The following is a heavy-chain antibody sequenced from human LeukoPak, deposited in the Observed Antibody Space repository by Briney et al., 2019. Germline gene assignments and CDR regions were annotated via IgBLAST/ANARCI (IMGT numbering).Heavy chain of an antibody. J-gene: IGHJ3*02. Sequence: ASVKVSCKVSGYTLTELSMHWVRQAPGKGLEWMGGFDPEDGETIYAQKFQGRVTMTEDTSTDTAYMELSSLRSEDTAVYYCATVALDGGYSIAFDIWGQGQWSPSLQ. D-gene: IGHD4-23*01. V-gene: IGHV1-24*01. CDR1: GYTLTELS. CDR2: FDPEDGET. CDR3: ATVALDGGYSIAFDI.